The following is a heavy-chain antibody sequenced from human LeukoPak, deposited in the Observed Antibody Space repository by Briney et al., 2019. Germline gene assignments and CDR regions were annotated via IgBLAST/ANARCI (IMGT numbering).Heavy chain of an antibody. Sequence: GGSLRLSCAASGFTVSRNYMSWVRQAPGKGLEWVSVLNSVGSTYYAQYVKGRFTISRDNSKNTLYLQMNSLRAEDTAVYYCTRRSGIAEPGMDWFDPWGQGTLVTVSS. V-gene: IGHV3-66*04. CDR2: LNSVGST. J-gene: IGHJ5*02. CDR1: GFTVSRNY. D-gene: IGHD6-13*01. CDR3: TRRSGIAEPGMDWFDP.